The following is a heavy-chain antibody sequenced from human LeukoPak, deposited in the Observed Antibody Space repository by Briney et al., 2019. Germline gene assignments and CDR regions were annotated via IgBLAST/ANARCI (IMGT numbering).Heavy chain of an antibody. CDR2: INHSGST. Sequence: SETLSLTCTVSGGSISSYYWSWIRQPPGKGLEWIGEINHSGSTNYNPSLKSRVTISVDTSKNQFSLKLSSVTAADTAVYYCARARASSSGWFDYWGQGTLVTVSS. CDR3: ARARASSSGWFDY. D-gene: IGHD6-19*01. V-gene: IGHV4-34*01. J-gene: IGHJ4*02. CDR1: GGSISSYY.